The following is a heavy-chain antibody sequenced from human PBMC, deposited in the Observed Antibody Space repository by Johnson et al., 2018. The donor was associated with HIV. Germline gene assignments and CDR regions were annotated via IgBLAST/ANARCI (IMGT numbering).Heavy chain of an antibody. V-gene: IGHV3-66*01. J-gene: IGHJ3*02. CDR2: LYSGGST. CDR3: ASISLGAFDI. Sequence: VLLVESGGGLVQPGGSLRLSCAASGFTVSSNYMSWVRQAPGKGLEWVSVLYSGGSTYYADSVKGRFTISRDNSKNTLYLQMGSLRAEDMAVYFWASISLGAFDICGQGTMVTVSS. CDR1: GFTVSSNY.